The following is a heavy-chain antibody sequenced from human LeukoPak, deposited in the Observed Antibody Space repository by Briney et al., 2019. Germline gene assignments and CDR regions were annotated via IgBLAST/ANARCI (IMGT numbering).Heavy chain of an antibody. CDR1: GYSFTGYW. V-gene: IGHV5-51*01. D-gene: IGHD3-22*01. CDR2: IYPGDSDT. J-gene: IGHJ4*02. CDR3: ARHGFDSSGYYAYFDY. Sequence: PGESLKISCKGSGYSFTGYWIGWVRQMPGKGLECMGIIYPGDSDTRYSPSFQGQVTISADKSISTAYLQWSSLKASDTAMYYCARHGFDSSGYYAYFDYWGQGSLVTVSS.